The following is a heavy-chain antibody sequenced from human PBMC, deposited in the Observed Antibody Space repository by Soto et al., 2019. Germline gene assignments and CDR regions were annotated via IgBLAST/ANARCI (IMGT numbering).Heavy chain of an antibody. J-gene: IGHJ4*02. CDR2: IWYDGSNK. V-gene: IGHV3-33*01. CDR1: GFTFSSYG. D-gene: IGHD3-22*01. Sequence: GGSLRLSCAASGFTFSSYGMHWVRQAPGKGLEWVAVIWYDGSNKYYADSVKGRFTISRENSKNTLYLQMNSLRAEDTAVYYCARDLDDSSGYYQPPGDYWGQGT. CDR3: ARDLDDSSGYYQPPGDY.